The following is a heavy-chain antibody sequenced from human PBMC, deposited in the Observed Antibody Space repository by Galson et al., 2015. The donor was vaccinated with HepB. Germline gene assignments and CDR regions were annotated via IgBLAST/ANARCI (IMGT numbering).Heavy chain of an antibody. V-gene: IGHV3-30*18. CDR3: AKDLYYVHYDSRGSVDY. Sequence: SLRLSCAASGFTFSSYGMHWVRQAPGKGLEWVAVISYDGSNKYYADSVKGRFTISRDNSKNTLYLQMNSLRAEDTAVYYCAKDLYYVHYDSRGSVDYWGQGTLVTVSS. CDR2: ISYDGSNK. CDR1: GFTFSSYG. J-gene: IGHJ4*02. D-gene: IGHD3-22*01.